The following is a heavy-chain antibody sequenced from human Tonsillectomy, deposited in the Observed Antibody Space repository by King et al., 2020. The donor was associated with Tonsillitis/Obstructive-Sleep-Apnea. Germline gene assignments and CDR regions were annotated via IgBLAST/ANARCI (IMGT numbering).Heavy chain of an antibody. J-gene: IGHJ4*02. D-gene: IGHD3-10*01. Sequence: QLQESGPELVKPSETLSLTCTVSGGSLSGSDFYWGWIRQPPGKGLEWIGSIYYSGTTFYNPSLKSRVTISVDTSKNQFSLKLSSVTAADTAVYYCARQIRYGSGNGLIDYWGQGTLVTVSS. CDR3: ARQIRYGSGNGLIDY. CDR2: IYYSGTT. V-gene: IGHV4-39*01. CDR1: GGSLSGSDFY.